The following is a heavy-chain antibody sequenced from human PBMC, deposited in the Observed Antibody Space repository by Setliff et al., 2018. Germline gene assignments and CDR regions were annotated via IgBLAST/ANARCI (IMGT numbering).Heavy chain of an antibody. Sequence: PSETPSLTCTVSDASIGGSGYYWGWIRQPPGKGPEWIGNIHYSGSTHYNPSLKSRVTISVDTSQNQISLKLSSVTAADTAVYYCARTMYSSSWYGAFDIWGQGTMVTVSS. D-gene: IGHD6-13*01. CDR3: ARTMYSSSWYGAFDI. J-gene: IGHJ3*02. CDR1: DASIGGSGYY. V-gene: IGHV4-39*07. CDR2: IHYSGST.